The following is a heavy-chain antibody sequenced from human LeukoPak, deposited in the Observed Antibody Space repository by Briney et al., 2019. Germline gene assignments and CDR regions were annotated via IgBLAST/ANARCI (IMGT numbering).Heavy chain of an antibody. CDR2: IYSGGST. D-gene: IGHD1-26*01. Sequence: PGGSLRLSCAASGFTVSSNFMSWVRQAPGKGLEWVSVIYSGGSTYYADSVKGRFTISRHNSKNTLYLQMNSLRAEDTAVYYCAKGGGSYRGGFDYWGQGTLVTVSS. V-gene: IGHV3-53*01. CDR3: AKGGGSYRGGFDY. J-gene: IGHJ4*02. CDR1: GFTVSSNF.